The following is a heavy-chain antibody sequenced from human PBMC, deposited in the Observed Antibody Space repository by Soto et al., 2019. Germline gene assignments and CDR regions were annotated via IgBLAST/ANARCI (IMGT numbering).Heavy chain of an antibody. CDR1: GFTFSSYW. V-gene: IGHV3-7*05. CDR3: STVTTSSVFDY. Sequence: EVQLVESGGGLVQPGGSLRLSCAVSGFTFSSYWITWVRQAPGKGLEWVANINPEGSETHYVDSVKGRFTISRDNAKNSLHLQMNSLRAEDTAVYYCSTVTTSSVFDYWGQGTLVTVSS. D-gene: IGHD4-17*01. J-gene: IGHJ4*02. CDR2: INPEGSET.